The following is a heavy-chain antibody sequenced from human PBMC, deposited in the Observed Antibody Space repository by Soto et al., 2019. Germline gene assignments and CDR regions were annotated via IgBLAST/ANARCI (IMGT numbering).Heavy chain of an antibody. V-gene: IGHV1-18*01. Sequence: QVQLVQSGAEVKKPGASVKVSCKASGYTFINYGISWVRQAPGQGLEWMGWISTYNGRTNYAQRLQDRVTMTTDTSTTTAYMELRSLRPDDTAVYYCAREAPADYDNYPYYYDVELDYWGQGTLVTVSS. CDR1: GYTFINYG. J-gene: IGHJ4*02. CDR2: ISTYNGRT. CDR3: AREAPADYDNYPYYYDVELDY. D-gene: IGHD3-22*01.